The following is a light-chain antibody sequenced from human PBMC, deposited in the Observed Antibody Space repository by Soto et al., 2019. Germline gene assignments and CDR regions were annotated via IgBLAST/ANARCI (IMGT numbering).Light chain of an antibody. CDR3: YSYAGSNTYYV. CDR1: SSDVGSYNL. V-gene: IGLV2-23*02. Sequence: QSALTQPASVSGSPGQSITISCTGTSSDVGSYNLVSWYQQHPGKAPKLMIYEVSKRPSGVSNRFSGYKSGNTASLTIYGLQAEDEAEYYCYSYAGSNTYYVFGTGTKVTVL. J-gene: IGLJ1*01. CDR2: EVS.